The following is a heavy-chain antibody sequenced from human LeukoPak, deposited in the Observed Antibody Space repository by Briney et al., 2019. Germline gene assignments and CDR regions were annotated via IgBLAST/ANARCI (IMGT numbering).Heavy chain of an antibody. Sequence: KSSETLSLTCGVSGGSISSTNWWTWVRQPPGEGLEWVSSISGGRDYIYYADSVKGRFTISRDNAKNSLYLQMNSLRAEDTAVYYCASDSGGTLDYWGQGTLVTVSS. D-gene: IGHD3-16*01. J-gene: IGHJ4*02. CDR3: ASDSGGTLDY. CDR2: ISGGRDYI. V-gene: IGHV3-21*01. CDR1: GGSISSTN.